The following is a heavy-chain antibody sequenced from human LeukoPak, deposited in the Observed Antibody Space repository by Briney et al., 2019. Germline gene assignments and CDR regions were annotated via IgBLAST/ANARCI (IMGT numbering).Heavy chain of an antibody. Sequence: PGGSLRLSCAASGFTFSSYGMHWVRQAPGKGLEWVALISYGESNKYYADSAKGRFTISRDNSKNTLYLQMNSLRAEDTAVYYCAKGGAGVPVAGNFGPLDYWGQGTLVTVSS. J-gene: IGHJ4*02. CDR1: GFTFSSYG. V-gene: IGHV3-30*18. CDR2: ISYGESNK. CDR3: AKGGAGVPVAGNFGPLDY. D-gene: IGHD6-19*01.